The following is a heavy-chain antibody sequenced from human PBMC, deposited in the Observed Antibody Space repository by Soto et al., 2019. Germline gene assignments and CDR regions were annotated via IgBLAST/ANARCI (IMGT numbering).Heavy chain of an antibody. D-gene: IGHD3-10*01. CDR1: GGSINSYW. CDR3: ARDIGSFAYGEGY. CDR2: VXXSXTX. V-gene: IGHV4-4*07. Sequence: SETRSLTCSVSGGSINSYWWSWIRQPAGKGLKXIGRVXXSXTXXXNXXXXSRATMSVETSKNQFSLKLSSVTAADPAVYYCARDIGSFAYGEGYWGQGIQVTVSS. J-gene: IGHJ4*02.